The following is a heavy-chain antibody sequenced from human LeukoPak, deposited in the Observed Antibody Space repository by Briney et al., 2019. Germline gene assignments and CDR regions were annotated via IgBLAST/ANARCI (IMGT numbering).Heavy chain of an antibody. D-gene: IGHD1-26*01. CDR1: GGSISSYY. J-gene: IGHJ6*02. Sequence: SETLSLTCTVSGGSISSYYWSWIRQPPGKGLEWIGYIYYSGSTNYNPSLKSRVTISVDTSKNQFSLKLSSVTAADTAVYYCARTSGSYFYYYGMDVWGQGTTVTVSS. CDR2: IYYSGST. CDR3: ARTSGSYFYYYGMDV. V-gene: IGHV4-59*01.